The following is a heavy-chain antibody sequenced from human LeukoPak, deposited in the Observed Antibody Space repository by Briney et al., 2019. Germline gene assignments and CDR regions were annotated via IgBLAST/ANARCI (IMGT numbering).Heavy chain of an antibody. D-gene: IGHD4-17*01. CDR3: ARGGFGYGDYGFDY. Sequence: SETLSLTCTVSGGSISSGGYYWSWIRQPPGKGLEWIGYIYHSGSTYYNPSLKSRVTISVDTSKNQFSLKLSSVTAADTAVYYCARGGFGYGDYGFDYWGQGTLVTVSS. CDR2: IYHSGST. CDR1: GGSISSGGYY. V-gene: IGHV4-30-2*01. J-gene: IGHJ4*02.